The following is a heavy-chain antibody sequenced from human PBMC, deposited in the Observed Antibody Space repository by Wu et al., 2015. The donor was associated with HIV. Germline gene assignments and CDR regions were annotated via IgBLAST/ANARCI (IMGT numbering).Heavy chain of an antibody. D-gene: IGHD1-7*01. CDR1: GYTLSDYY. CDR3: AREWGVKNWNYRYFDY. V-gene: IGHV1-2*02. CDR2: INPKSGAT. J-gene: IGHJ4*02. Sequence: VQLVQSGAEVKKPGASVSVSCKASGYTLSDYYIHWVRQAPGQGLEWMGWINPKSGATIFAQKFQGRVTMTRDTSISTAYMELSSLRSDDTAVYCCAREWGVKNWNYRYFDYWGQGTLVTVSS.